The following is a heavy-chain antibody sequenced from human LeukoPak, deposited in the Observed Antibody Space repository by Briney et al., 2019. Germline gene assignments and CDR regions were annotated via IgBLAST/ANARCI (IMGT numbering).Heavy chain of an antibody. Sequence: PGGSLRLSCAASGFTFSSYSMNWVRQAPGKGLEWVSYISDSSSIYYADSVKGRFTISRDNAKNSLYLQMNSLRAEDTAVYYCAELGITMIGGVWGKGTTVTISS. CDR3: AELGITMIGGV. CDR1: GFTFSSYS. V-gene: IGHV3-48*04. CDR2: ISDSSSI. J-gene: IGHJ6*04. D-gene: IGHD3-10*02.